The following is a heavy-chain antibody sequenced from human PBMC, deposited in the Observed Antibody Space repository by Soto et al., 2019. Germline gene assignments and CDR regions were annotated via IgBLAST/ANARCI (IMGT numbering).Heavy chain of an antibody. V-gene: IGHV4-39*01. J-gene: IGHJ4*02. Sequence: LSRTCTVSGGSIRSSSYYWGWIRRPPGKGLEWIGSIYVSGSTYYNPSLKSRVSISVDTSKNQFSLKLSSVTAADTAVYYCARLGGRGRYYGLDFWAQGTPVPVSS. CDR2: IYVSGST. CDR1: GGSIRSSSYY. D-gene: IGHD1-26*01. CDR3: ARLGGRGRYYGLDF.